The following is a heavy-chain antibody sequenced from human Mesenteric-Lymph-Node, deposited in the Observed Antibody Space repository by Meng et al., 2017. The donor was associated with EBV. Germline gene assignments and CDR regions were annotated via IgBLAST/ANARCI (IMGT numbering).Heavy chain of an antibody. CDR2: INHSGST. V-gene: IGHV4-34*01. Sequence: QVQLQQGGAGLLKPSETLSLTCAVYGGSFSGYYWSWIRQPPGKGLEWIGEINHSGSTNYNPSLKSRVTISVDTSKNQFSLKLSSVTAADTAVYYCARYSASSGYYNDWGQGTLVTVSS. J-gene: IGHJ4*02. CDR3: ARYSASSGYYND. CDR1: GGSFSGYY. D-gene: IGHD3-22*01.